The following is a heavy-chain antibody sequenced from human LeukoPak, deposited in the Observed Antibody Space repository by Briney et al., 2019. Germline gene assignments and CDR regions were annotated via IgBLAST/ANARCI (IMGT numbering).Heavy chain of an antibody. CDR3: ARHRISDYDSGVSWCDP. D-gene: IGHD5-12*01. Sequence: GESLKISCKGSGYSFTNYWIVWVRQMPGRGLEYMGFIYPGDSNTRYSPFFQGQVTISADKSISTAYLQWSSLKASDTAMYYCARHRISDYDSGVSWCDPWGQGTLVTVSS. CDR2: IYPGDSNT. V-gene: IGHV5-51*01. CDR1: GYSFTNYW. J-gene: IGHJ5*02.